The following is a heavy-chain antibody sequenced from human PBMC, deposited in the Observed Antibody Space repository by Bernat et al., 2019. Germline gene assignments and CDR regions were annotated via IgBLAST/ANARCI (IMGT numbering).Heavy chain of an antibody. V-gene: IGHV3-66*01. Sequence: EVQLLESGGGLVQPGGSLRLSCAASGFTVSSNYMSWDRQAPGKGLEWVSVIYSGGSTYYADSVKGRFTISRDNSKNTLYLQMNSLRAEDTAVYYCARDRGSSGWFDYWGQGTLVTVSS. CDR3: ARDRGSSGWFDY. J-gene: IGHJ4*02. CDR1: GFTVSSNY. CDR2: IYSGGST. D-gene: IGHD6-19*01.